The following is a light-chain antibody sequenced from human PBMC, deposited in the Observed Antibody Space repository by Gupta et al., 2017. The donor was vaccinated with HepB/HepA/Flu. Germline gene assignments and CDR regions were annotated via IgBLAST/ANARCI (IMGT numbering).Light chain of an antibody. J-gene: IGLJ1*01. CDR3: ATWDDSLSGYV. V-gene: IGLV1-47*01. CDR1: SSNIGSNY. CDR2: RNN. Sequence: SVLPQPPSASVTPGQRVTISCSGSSSNIGSNYVYWYQQFPGTAPKLLIYRNNQRPSGVPDRFSGSKSGTSASLAISGLRADDEADYYCATWDDSLSGYVFGNGTNVTVL.